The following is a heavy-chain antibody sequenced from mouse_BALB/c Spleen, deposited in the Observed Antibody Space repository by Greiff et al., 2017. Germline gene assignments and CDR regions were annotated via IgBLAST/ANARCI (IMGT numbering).Heavy chain of an antibody. CDR3: ATNWDYAMDY. D-gene: IGHD4-1*01. V-gene: IGHV5-17*02. CDR1: GFTFSSFG. J-gene: IGHJ4*01. Sequence: EVQRVESGGGLVQPGGSRKLSCAASGFTFSSFGMHWVRQAPEKGLEWVAYISSGSSTIYYADTVKGRFTISRDNPKNTLFLQMTSLRSEDTAMYYCATNWDYAMDYWGQGTSVTVSS. CDR2: ISSGSSTI.